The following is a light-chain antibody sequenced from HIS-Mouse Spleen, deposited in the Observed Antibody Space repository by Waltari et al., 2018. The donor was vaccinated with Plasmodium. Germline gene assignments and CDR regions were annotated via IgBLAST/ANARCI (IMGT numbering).Light chain of an antibody. V-gene: IGKV1-39*01. CDR1: QSISSN. CDR2: AAS. J-gene: IGKJ1*01. Sequence: DIQMTQSPSSLSASVGDRVTITSRASQSISSNLNWYQQKPGKAPKPLIYAASSLQSGVPSSFTGSGSGTDFTLTISSLQPQDFETYYCQQSYSTPPIVCTFGQGTKVEIK. CDR3: QQSYSTPPIVCT.